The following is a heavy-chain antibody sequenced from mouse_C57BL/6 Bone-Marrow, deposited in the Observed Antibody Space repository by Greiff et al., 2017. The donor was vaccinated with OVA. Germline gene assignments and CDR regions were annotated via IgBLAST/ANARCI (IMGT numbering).Heavy chain of an antibody. V-gene: IGHV1-26*01. CDR3: ARREASYGSIAY. Sequence: VQLQQSGPELVKPGASVKISCKASGYTFTDYYMNWVKQSHGKSLEWIGDINPNNGGTSYNQKFKGKATLTVDKSSSTAYMELRSLTSEDSAVYYCARREASYGSIAYWGQGTLVTVSA. CDR2: INPNNGGT. J-gene: IGHJ3*01. D-gene: IGHD1-1*01. CDR1: GYTFTDYY.